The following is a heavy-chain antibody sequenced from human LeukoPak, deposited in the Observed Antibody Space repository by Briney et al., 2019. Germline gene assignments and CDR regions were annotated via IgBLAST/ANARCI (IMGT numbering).Heavy chain of an antibody. J-gene: IGHJ6*03. CDR1: GFTFSSYA. CDR3: AKQAVAGSYYYYYMDV. V-gene: IGHV3-23*01. D-gene: IGHD6-19*01. CDR2: ISGSGGST. Sequence: PGGSLRLSCAASGFTFSSYAMSWVRQAPGKGLEWVSAISGSGGSTYYADSVKGRFTIPRDNSKNTLYLQMNSLRAEDTAVYYCAKQAVAGSYYYYYMDVWGKGTTVTVSS.